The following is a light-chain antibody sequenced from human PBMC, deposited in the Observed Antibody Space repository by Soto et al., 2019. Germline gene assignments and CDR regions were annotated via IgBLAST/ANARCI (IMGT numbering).Light chain of an antibody. Sequence: QSALTQPASVSGSPGQSITISCTGTSSDVGGYNYVSWYQQYPGKAPKLMIYDVSNRPSGVSNRFSGSKSGSTASLTISGLQAEDDADYFCSSHRSSLTILVFGGGTKLTVL. CDR2: DVS. CDR3: SSHRSSLTILV. CDR1: SSDVGGYNY. J-gene: IGLJ2*01. V-gene: IGLV2-14*03.